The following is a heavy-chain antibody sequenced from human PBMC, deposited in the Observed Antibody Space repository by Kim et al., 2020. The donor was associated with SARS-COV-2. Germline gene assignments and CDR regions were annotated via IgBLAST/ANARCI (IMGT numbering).Heavy chain of an antibody. D-gene: IGHD4-17*01. J-gene: IGHJ4*02. Sequence: TSHTPSLTSRVTISIDTSKNQFSLKLSSVTAADTAVYYCARESYGDPFDYWGQGTLVTVSS. V-gene: IGHV4-31*02. CDR2: T. CDR3: ARESYGDPFDY.